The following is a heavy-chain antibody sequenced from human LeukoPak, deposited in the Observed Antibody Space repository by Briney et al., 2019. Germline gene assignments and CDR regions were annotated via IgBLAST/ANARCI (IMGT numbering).Heavy chain of an antibody. J-gene: IGHJ4*02. D-gene: IGHD1-7*01. V-gene: IGHV1-18*01. Sequence: ASVKVSCKASGYTFSSYGISWVRHAPGQGLEWRGWISAYNGNTNYAQKLQGRVTITTDTSTSTAYMELRSLRSDDTAVYYCARDHSNWNYAPDFWGQGTLVIVSS. CDR3: ARDHSNWNYAPDF. CDR1: GYTFSSYG. CDR2: ISAYNGNT.